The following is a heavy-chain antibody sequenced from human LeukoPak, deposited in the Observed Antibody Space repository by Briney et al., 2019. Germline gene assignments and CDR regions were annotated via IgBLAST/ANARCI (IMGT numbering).Heavy chain of an antibody. V-gene: IGHV4-59*01. CDR1: GGSISSYY. Sequence: SETLSLTCTVSGGSISSYYWSWIRQPPGKGLEWIGYIYYSGSTNFNPSLKSRVTISVDTSKNQFSLKLSSVTAADTAVYYCARGILRGYHYYMDVWGKGTTVTVSS. J-gene: IGHJ6*03. CDR2: IYYSGST. CDR3: ARGILRGYHYYMDV. D-gene: IGHD2/OR15-2a*01.